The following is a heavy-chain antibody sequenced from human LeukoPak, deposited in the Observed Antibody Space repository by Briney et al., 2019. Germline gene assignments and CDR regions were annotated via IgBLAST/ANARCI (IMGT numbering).Heavy chain of an antibody. CDR3: TRDLGSWSGLDY. CDR2: IGVSGAST. Sequence: GGSLRLSCVASGFTFSDYWMHWVRQAPGTGLVWVARIGVSGASTNYADSVKGRFTISRDNAKNTLYLQMSSLRVEDTAVYYCTRDLGSWSGLDYWGQGSLVTVSS. D-gene: IGHD3-10*01. CDR1: GFTFSDYW. J-gene: IGHJ4*02. V-gene: IGHV3-74*01.